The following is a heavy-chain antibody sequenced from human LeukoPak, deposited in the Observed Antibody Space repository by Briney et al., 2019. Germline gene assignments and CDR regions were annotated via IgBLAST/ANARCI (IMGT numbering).Heavy chain of an antibody. D-gene: IGHD2-2*01. CDR1: GFTFSSYA. V-gene: IGHV3-23*01. CDR2: ISGSGGST. CDR3: AKFLGVVPAARYYFDY. J-gene: IGHJ4*02. Sequence: PGGSLRLSCAASGFTFSSYAVSWVRQAPGKGLEWVSAISGSGGSTYYADSVKGRFTISRDNSKNTLYLQMNSLRAEDTAVYYCAKFLGVVPAARYYFDYWGQGTLVTVSS.